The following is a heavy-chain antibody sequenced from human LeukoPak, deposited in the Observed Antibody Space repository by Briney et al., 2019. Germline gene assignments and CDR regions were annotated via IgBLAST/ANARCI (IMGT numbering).Heavy chain of an antibody. D-gene: IGHD4-11*01. CDR1: GFTFSDHS. V-gene: IGHV3-23*01. CDR3: AKGGLTVTPPSSPDY. CDR2: ISGSGGST. Sequence: GGSLRPSCAASGFTFSDHSMNWVRQAPGKGLEWVSAISGSGGSTYYADSVKGRFTISRDNSENTLYLQMNSLRAEDTAEYYCAKGGLTVTPPSSPDYWGQGTPFTVSS. J-gene: IGHJ4*02.